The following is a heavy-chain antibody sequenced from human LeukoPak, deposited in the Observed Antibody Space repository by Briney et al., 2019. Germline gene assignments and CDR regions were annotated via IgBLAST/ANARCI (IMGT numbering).Heavy chain of an antibody. D-gene: IGHD3-10*01. CDR1: GFTFSSYW. Sequence: PGGSLRLSCAASGFTFSSYWMSWVRQAPGKGLEWVANIKQDGSEKYYVDSVKGRFTISRDNAKNSLYLQMNSLRAEDTAEYYCAKDKEYASGSYPIECWGQGTLVTVSS. CDR3: AKDKEYASGSYPIEC. J-gene: IGHJ4*02. V-gene: IGHV3-7*01. CDR2: IKQDGSEK.